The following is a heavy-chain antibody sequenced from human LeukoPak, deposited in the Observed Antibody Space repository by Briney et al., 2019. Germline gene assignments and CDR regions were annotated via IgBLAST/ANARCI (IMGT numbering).Heavy chain of an antibody. V-gene: IGHV3-48*01. CDR1: GFTFSSYS. Sequence: GGSLRISCAASGFTFSSYSMNWVRQAPGKGLEWVSYISSSSSTIYYADSVKGRFTISRDNAKNSLYLQMNSLRAEDTAVYYCARERPDFWSGYSAFGYYGMDVWGQGTTVTVSS. CDR3: ARERPDFWSGYSAFGYYGMDV. CDR2: ISSSSSTI. J-gene: IGHJ6*02. D-gene: IGHD3-3*01.